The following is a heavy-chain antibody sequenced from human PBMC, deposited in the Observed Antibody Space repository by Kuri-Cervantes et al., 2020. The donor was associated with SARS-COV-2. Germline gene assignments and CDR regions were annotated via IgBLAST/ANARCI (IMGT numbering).Heavy chain of an antibody. J-gene: IGHJ6*02. V-gene: IGHV1-69*06. CDR1: GGTFSSYA. Sequence: SVKVSCKASGGTFSSYAITWVRQAPGQGLEWMGGIIPFFGTANYAQKFQGRVTITADKSTSTAYMEVNRLTPDDTAVYYCARESGREMYIGVGRHYNYDGMDVWGQGTTVTVSS. CDR3: ARESGREMYIGVGRHYNYDGMDV. CDR2: IIPFFGTA. D-gene: IGHD6-19*01.